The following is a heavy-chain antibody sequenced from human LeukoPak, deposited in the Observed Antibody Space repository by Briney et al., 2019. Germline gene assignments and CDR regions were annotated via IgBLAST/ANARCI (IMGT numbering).Heavy chain of an antibody. J-gene: IGHJ4*02. Sequence: GGSLRLSCAASGFTFDDYTMHWVRQAPGKGLEWVSVISGSGDSTYYADSVKGLFTISRDNSKNTLYLQMNSLRAEDTAVYYCTSSLDYWGQGTLVTVSS. CDR1: GFTFDDYT. CDR3: TSSLDY. V-gene: IGHV3-23*01. CDR2: ISGSGDST.